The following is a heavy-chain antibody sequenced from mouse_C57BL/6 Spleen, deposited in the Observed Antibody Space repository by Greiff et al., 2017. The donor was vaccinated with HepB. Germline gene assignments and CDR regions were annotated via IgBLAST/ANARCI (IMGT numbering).Heavy chain of an antibody. V-gene: IGHV1-80*01. D-gene: IGHD3-1*01. CDR2: IYPGDGDT. Sequence: LQESGAELVKPGASVKISCKASGYAFSSYWMNWVKQRPGKGLEWIGQIYPGDGDTNYNGKFKGKATLTADKSSSTAYMQLSSLTSEDSAVYFCARGLLNYAMDYWGQGTSVTVSS. CDR1: GYAFSSYW. J-gene: IGHJ4*01. CDR3: ARGLLNYAMDY.